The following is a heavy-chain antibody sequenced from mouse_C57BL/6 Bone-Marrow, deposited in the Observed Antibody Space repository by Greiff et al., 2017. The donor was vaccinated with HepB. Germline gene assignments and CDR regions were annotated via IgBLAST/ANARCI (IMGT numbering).Heavy chain of an antibody. CDR3: ARSGGYYYGSSYAMDY. CDR2: IYPRSGNT. J-gene: IGHJ4*01. V-gene: IGHV1-81*01. D-gene: IGHD1-1*01. CDR1: GYTFTSYG. Sequence: VQGVESGAELARPGASVKLSCKASGYTFTSYGISWVKQRTGQGLEWIGEIYPRSGNTYYNEKFKGKATLTADKSSSTAYMELRSLTSEDSAVYFCARSGGYYYGSSYAMDYWGQGTSVTVSS.